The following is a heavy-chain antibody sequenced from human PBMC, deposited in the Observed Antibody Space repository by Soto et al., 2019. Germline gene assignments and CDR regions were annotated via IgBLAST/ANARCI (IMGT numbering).Heavy chain of an antibody. Sequence: GASVKVSCKASGYSFTNYYMHWVRQAPGQGLEWMGTINAGGGYTTYAQRFQGRVTMTRDTSTSTVSMELSSLRYEDTALYYCTIGGAIVVVTAPFALWGQGTLVPVSS. CDR2: INAGGGYT. D-gene: IGHD2-21*02. CDR3: TIGGAIVVVTAPFAL. J-gene: IGHJ4*02. CDR1: GYSFTNYY. V-gene: IGHV1-46*03.